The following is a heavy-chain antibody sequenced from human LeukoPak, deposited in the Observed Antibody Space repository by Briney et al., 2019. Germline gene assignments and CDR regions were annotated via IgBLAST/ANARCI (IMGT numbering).Heavy chain of an antibody. CDR1: GYTFTSYD. Sequence: ASVKVSCKASGYTFTSYDINWVRQATGQGLEWMGWMNPNSGNTGYAQKFQGRVAMTRNTSISTAYMELSSLRSEDTAVYYCARVFVVVPAATFLGYYYYYMDVWGKGTTVTISS. CDR2: MNPNSGNT. J-gene: IGHJ6*03. CDR3: ARVFVVVPAATFLGYYYYYMDV. D-gene: IGHD2-2*01. V-gene: IGHV1-8*01.